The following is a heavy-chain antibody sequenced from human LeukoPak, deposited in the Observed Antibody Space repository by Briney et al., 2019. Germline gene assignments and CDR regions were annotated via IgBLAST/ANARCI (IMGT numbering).Heavy chain of an antibody. J-gene: IGHJ4*02. D-gene: IGHD6-6*01. CDR2: ISYEGSLK. V-gene: IGHV3-33*01. Sequence: PGGSLRLSCAASGFTFTLSSYGMRWVRQAPGKGLEWVAVISYEGSLKYYADSVKGRFTISRDTSKNMLYLQMNSLRAEDTAVYYYSRYNTSSWDYWGQGTLVTVSS. CDR1: GFTFTLSSYG. CDR3: SRYNTSSWDY.